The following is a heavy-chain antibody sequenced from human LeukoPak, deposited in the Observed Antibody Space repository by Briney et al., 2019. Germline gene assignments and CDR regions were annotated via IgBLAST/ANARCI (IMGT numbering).Heavy chain of an antibody. CDR3: ARDPPDDAFDI. Sequence: SETLSLTCTVSGGSISSYYWSWIRQPPGKGLEWIGYIYYSGSTNYNPSLKSRVTISVDTSKNQFSLKLSPVTAADTAVYYCARDPPDDAFDIWGQGTMVTVSS. CDR1: GGSISSYY. CDR2: IYYSGST. V-gene: IGHV4-59*08. J-gene: IGHJ3*02.